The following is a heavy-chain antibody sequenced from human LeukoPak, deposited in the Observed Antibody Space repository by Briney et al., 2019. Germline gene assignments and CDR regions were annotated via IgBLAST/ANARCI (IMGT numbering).Heavy chain of an antibody. J-gene: IGHJ4*02. Sequence: GGSLRLSCAASGFTFSSYEMNWVRQAPGKGLEWVSYISSSGSTIYYADSVKGRFTISRDNAKNSLYLQMNSLRAEDTAVYYCVRVGGYSYNYAFDYWGQGTLVTVSS. CDR1: GFTFSSYE. D-gene: IGHD5-18*01. CDR3: VRVGGYSYNYAFDY. V-gene: IGHV3-48*03. CDR2: ISSSGSTI.